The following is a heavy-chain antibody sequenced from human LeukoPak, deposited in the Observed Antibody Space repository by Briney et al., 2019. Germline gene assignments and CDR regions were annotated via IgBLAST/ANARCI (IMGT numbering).Heavy chain of an antibody. CDR1: GYTFTSYG. V-gene: IGHV1-18*04. Sequence: ASVKVSCKASGYTFTSYGISWVRQAPGQGPEWMGWISAYNGNTNYAQKLQGRVTMTTDTSTSTAYMELRSLRSDDTAVYYCARDSGSSWYENFDYWGQGTLVTVSS. J-gene: IGHJ4*02. CDR3: ARDSGSSWYENFDY. CDR2: ISAYNGNT. D-gene: IGHD6-13*01.